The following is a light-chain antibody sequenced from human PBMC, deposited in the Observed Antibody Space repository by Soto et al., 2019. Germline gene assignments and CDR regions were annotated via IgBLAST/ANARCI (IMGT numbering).Light chain of an antibody. Sequence: DIQMTQSPSTLSASVGDRVTITCRASQSISSWLAWYQQKPGKAPKLLIYAASSLESGVPSRFSGSRPGTDFTLTISSLQPDDFATYYCQHYNSNPWTFGQGTKVEVK. V-gene: IGKV1-5*01. CDR2: AAS. CDR1: QSISSW. J-gene: IGKJ1*01. CDR3: QHYNSNPWT.